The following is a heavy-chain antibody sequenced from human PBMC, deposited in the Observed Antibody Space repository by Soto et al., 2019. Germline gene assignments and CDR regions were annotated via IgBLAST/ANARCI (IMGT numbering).Heavy chain of an antibody. Sequence: TSETLSLTCTVSGGAISSSSLQWGWIRQPPGRGLDWVGSIFSSGGTYYNPSLKSRVTISVHTSNNQFSLKLSSVTAADTAVYYCARQYYYGSGRQIDYWGQGTLVTISS. J-gene: IGHJ4*02. V-gene: IGHV4-39*01. CDR1: GGAISSSSLQ. CDR3: ARQYYYGSGRQIDY. D-gene: IGHD3-10*01. CDR2: IFSSGGT.